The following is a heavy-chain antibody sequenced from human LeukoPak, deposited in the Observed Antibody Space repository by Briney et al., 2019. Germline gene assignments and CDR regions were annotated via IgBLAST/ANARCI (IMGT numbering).Heavy chain of an antibody. V-gene: IGHV3-30-3*01. D-gene: IGHD6-19*01. CDR3: ARDSVAGTMYFDY. Sequence: PGGSLRLSCAASGFTFSSYAMHWVRQAPGKGLERVAVISYDGSNKYYADSVKGRFTISRDNSKNTLYLQMNSLRAEDTAVYYCARDSVAGTMYFDYWGQGTLVTVSS. CDR2: ISYDGSNK. J-gene: IGHJ4*02. CDR1: GFTFSSYA.